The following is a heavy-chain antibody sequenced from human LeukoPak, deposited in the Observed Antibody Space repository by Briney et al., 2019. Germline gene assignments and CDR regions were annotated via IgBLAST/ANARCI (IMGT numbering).Heavy chain of an antibody. D-gene: IGHD1-14*01. J-gene: IGHJ4*02. CDR1: GESFTDHH. CDR3: ARGPDSRKAGY. V-gene: IGHV4-34*01. CDR2: ISHDEGT. Sequence: SETLSLTCGIYGESFTDHHLSWTRQPPGKGLGWIGEISHDEGTNYNPSLRSRVTISLDMSKNQFSLKLTSVTAADTAVYYCARGPDSRKAGYWGPGTLVTVSS.